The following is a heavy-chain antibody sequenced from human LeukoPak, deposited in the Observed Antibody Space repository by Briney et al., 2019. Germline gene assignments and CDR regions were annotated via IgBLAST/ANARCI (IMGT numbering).Heavy chain of an antibody. CDR2: IFYSGST. Sequence: PSETLSLICTVSGGSVSRSTHYWGWVRQSPGRGLEWIGSIFYSGSTYYTPSLKSRVSISVATSRNQFSLRLASVTAADTAVYYCVGNIAARFRPFDFWGQGTLVTVSS. J-gene: IGHJ4*02. CDR1: GGSVSRSTHY. V-gene: IGHV4-39*01. CDR3: VGNIAARFRPFDF. D-gene: IGHD6-13*01.